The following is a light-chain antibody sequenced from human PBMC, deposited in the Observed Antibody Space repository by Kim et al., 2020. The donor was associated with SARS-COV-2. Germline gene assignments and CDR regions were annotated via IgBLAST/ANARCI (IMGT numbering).Light chain of an antibody. CDR3: QSYDNSLSGSV. CDR2: GDT. Sequence: QRVTISCTGSSSNIGAPHGVHWYQQLPGTAPKLLIYGDTNRPSGVPDRFSGSKSGTSASLAITGLQAEDEADYYCQSYDNSLSGSVFGGGTQLTVL. V-gene: IGLV1-40*01. J-gene: IGLJ3*02. CDR1: SSNIGAPHG.